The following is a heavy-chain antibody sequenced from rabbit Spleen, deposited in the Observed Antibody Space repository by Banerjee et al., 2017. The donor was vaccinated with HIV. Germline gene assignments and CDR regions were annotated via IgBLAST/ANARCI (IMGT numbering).Heavy chain of an antibody. Sequence: QSLQESGGGLFQPGGSLALTCKASGFSLSNNYVMCWVRQAPGKGLEWIGLIDTSGSTYYASWAKGRVTISKPSSTTVTLQMTSLTAADTATYFCARANTGTGYGMDLWGPGTLVTVS. J-gene: IGHJ6*01. CDR1: GFSLSNNYV. D-gene: IGHD7-1*01. V-gene: IGHV1S40*01. CDR3: ARANTGTGYGMDL. CDR2: IDTSGST.